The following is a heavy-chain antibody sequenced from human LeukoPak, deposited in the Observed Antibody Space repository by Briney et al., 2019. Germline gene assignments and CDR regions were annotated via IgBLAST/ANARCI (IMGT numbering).Heavy chain of an antibody. J-gene: IGHJ4*02. V-gene: IGHV3-30*02. CDR3: AKDRPLGDSYYDSSGYGLDN. CDR2: IWYDGSNK. Sequence: QPGGSLRLSCAASGFTFSSYGMHWVRQAPGKGLEWVTIIWYDGSNKYYADSVKGRFSISRDNSQNTLYLQMDSLRTEDTAVYYCAKDRPLGDSYYDSSGYGLDNWGQGTLVTVSS. CDR1: GFTFSSYG. D-gene: IGHD3-22*01.